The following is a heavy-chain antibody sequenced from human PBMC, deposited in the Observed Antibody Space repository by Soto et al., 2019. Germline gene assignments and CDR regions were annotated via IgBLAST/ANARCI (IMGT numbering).Heavy chain of an antibody. D-gene: IGHD6-13*01. CDR1: GFRFISYA. CDR2: ISGSDGST. Sequence: GSLRLSCVSSGFRFISYAMTWVRQAPGKGLEWVSVISGSDGSTYYADSVKGRFTISRDNSKNTLYLQMNSLRAEDTAVYYCAKDRERDAWYEDYWGQGTLVTVSS. V-gene: IGHV3-23*01. J-gene: IGHJ4*02. CDR3: AKDRERDAWYEDY.